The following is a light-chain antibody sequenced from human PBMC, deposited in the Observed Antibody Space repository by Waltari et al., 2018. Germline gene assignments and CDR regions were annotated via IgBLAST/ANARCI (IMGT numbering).Light chain of an antibody. J-gene: IGLJ3*02. V-gene: IGLV1-47*01. CDR1: SSNIGSNY. CDR2: RNT. Sequence: QSVLTQPPSASGTPGQRVTISCSGSSSNIGSNYVYWYQQLPGTAPELLIYRNTPRRSGFPDRFSGSKSGTSASLAISGLRSEDEADYYCAAWDDSLSGPWVFGGGTKLTVL. CDR3: AAWDDSLSGPWV.